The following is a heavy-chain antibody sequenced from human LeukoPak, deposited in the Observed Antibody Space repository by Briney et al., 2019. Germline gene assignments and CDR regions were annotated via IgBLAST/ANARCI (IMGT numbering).Heavy chain of an antibody. CDR3: ARDPAVTGTVWFDP. J-gene: IGHJ5*02. CDR2: IYHSGST. D-gene: IGHD6-19*01. V-gene: IGHV4-38-2*02. Sequence: SETLSFTCTVSGYSISSDYYWDWIRQPPGKGLEWIGSIYHSGSTYYNPSLKSRLTISVDTSKNQFSLKLSSVTAADTAVYYCARDPAVTGTVWFDPWGQGTLVTVSS. CDR1: GYSISSDYY.